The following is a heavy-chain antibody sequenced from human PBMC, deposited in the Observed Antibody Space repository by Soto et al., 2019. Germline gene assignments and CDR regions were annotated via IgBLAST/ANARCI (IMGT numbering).Heavy chain of an antibody. J-gene: IGHJ5*02. CDR1: GFSLTTSGVG. V-gene: IGHV2-5*02. CDR3: AHRTTTMTWWFDP. D-gene: IGHD4-17*01. CDR2: IYSDDDK. Sequence: QITLKESGPTLVKPTQPLTLTCTFSGFSLTTSGVGVGWIRQPPGKALEWLALIYSDDDKRYSPSLKSRLTTTNDTYKNHVVLTMTNMDPADTATYCCAHRTTTMTWWFDPWGQATLVTVPS.